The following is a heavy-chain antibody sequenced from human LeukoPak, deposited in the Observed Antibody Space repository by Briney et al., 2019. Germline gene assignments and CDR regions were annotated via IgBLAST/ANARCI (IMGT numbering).Heavy chain of an antibody. CDR1: GYTCTSYG. Sequence: ASVKVSCKASGYTCTSYGISWVRQAPGQGLEWMGWISAYNGNTNYAQKLQGRVTMTTDTSTSTAYMELRSLRSDDTAVYYCARDPRDYYDSSGPFFDSWGQGTLVTVSS. CDR3: ARDPRDYYDSSGPFFDS. V-gene: IGHV1-18*01. J-gene: IGHJ4*02. CDR2: ISAYNGNT. D-gene: IGHD3-22*01.